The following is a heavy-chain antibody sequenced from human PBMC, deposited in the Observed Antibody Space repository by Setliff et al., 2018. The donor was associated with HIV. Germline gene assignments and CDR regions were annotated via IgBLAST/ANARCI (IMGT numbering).Heavy chain of an antibody. CDR3: AKDSKAEYYYDSSGYYRPYGVFDL. D-gene: IGHD3-22*01. Sequence: PGESLKISCVASGFTFDTYEVNWVRQAPGKGLEWVSYISGGGGSTYYADSVKGRFTISRDNSKNTLYLQMNSLRAEDTAVYYCAKDSKAEYYYDSSGYYRPYGVFDLRGQGTLVTVSS. J-gene: IGHJ4*02. CDR2: ISGGGGST. V-gene: IGHV3-23*01. CDR1: GFTFDTYE.